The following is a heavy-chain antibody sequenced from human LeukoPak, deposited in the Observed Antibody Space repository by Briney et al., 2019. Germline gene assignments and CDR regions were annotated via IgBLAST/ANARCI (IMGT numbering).Heavy chain of an antibody. J-gene: IGHJ3*01. CDR3: AKSNGYGLIDI. D-gene: IGHD3-10*01. CDR2: IHHSGST. V-gene: IGHV4-4*02. CDR1: GGSISSSNW. Sequence: PSGTLSLTCAVSGGSISSSNWWSWLRQPPGKGLEWIGEIHHSGSTNYNPSLKSRVTISVDKSKNQFSLKLNSVTAADTAVYYCAKSNGYGLIDIWGQGTMVTVSS.